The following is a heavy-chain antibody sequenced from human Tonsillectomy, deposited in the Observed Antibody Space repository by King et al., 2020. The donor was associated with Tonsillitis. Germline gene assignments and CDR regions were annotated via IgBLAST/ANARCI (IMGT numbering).Heavy chain of an antibody. CDR1: GFTFSDYY. J-gene: IGHJ4*02. CDR3: ARGSYDSSEYYFDY. D-gene: IGHD3-22*01. CDR2: ISSSGSTI. Sequence: VQLVESGGGLVKPGGSLRLSCAASGFTFSDYYMSWIRQAPGKGLEWVAYISSSGSTINYADSVQGRFTISRDNAKNSPYLQMNSLRAEDTAVYYCARGSYDSSEYYFDYWGQGTLVTVSS. V-gene: IGHV3-11*01.